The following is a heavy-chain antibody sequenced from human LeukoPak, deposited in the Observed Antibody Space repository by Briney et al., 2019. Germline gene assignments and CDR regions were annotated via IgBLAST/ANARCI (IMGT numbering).Heavy chain of an antibody. CDR1: GDSVSSNSAA. CDR3: ARGGSGASVADFHY. J-gene: IGHJ4*02. CDR2: TYHRTKWYD. V-gene: IGHV6-1*01. D-gene: IGHD6-19*01. Sequence: SQTLPLTCAISGDSVSSNSAAWNWIRLSPSRGLEWLGRTYHRTKWYDDYAVSVKSRITINSDTSRNQFSLQLNSVTPEDTAVYYCARGGSGASVADFHYWGQGALVTVSS.